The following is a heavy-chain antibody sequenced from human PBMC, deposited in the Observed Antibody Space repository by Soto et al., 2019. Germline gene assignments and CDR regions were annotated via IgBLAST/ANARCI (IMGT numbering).Heavy chain of an antibody. CDR3: ARHLAGNRDY. D-gene: IGHD3-3*02. J-gene: IGHJ4*02. CDR2: IYSGGAT. CDR1: GFSVSTSH. Sequence: PGGSLRLSCAAAGFSVSTSHISWVRQAPGKGLEWVSVIYSGGATHYAVSVKGRFIISRDKSKNTVDLQMNSLRAEDTAVYYCARHLAGNRDYWGQGTLVTVSS. V-gene: IGHV3-66*04.